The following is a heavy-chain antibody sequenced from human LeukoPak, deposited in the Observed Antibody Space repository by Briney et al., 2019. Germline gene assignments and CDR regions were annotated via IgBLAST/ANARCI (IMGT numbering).Heavy chain of an antibody. CDR3: AQKQLWLGAFDY. CDR2: IYYSGST. CDR1: GGSISSYY. J-gene: IGHJ4*02. Sequence: PSETLSLTCTVSGGSISSYYWSWIRQPPGKGLEWIGYIYYSGSTNYNPSLKSRVTISVDTSKNQFSLKLSSVTAADTAVYYCAQKQLWLGAFDYWGQGTLVTVSS. D-gene: IGHD5-18*01. V-gene: IGHV4-59*08.